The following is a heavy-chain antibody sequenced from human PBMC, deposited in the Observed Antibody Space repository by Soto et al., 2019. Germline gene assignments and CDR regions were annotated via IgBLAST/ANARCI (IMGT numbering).Heavy chain of an antibody. D-gene: IGHD3-22*01. J-gene: IGHJ5*02. Sequence: GGSLRLSCAASGFTFSSYGMGWARQAPGTGLEWVSVIDGSGGDISLADSVKGRFTISRDNSKSTLFLHMNRLRVEDTGRYYCAKVLVVVTRLETSPIHLSGKALLVTGSS. CDR3: AKVLVVVTRLETSPIHL. CDR2: IDGSGGDI. V-gene: IGHV3-23*01. CDR1: GFTFSSYG.